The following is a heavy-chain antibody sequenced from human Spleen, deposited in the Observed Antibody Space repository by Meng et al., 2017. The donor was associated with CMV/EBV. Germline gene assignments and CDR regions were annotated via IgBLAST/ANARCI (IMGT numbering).Heavy chain of an antibody. V-gene: IGHV1-69*10. CDR3: ARVSGSYSTFDY. J-gene: IGHJ4*02. D-gene: IGHD1-26*01. CDR2: IIPILGIA. CDR1: GYTFTGYY. Sequence: SVKVSCKASGYTFTGYYMHWVRQAPGQGLEWMGGIIPILGIANYAQKFQGRVTITADKSTSTAYMELSSLRSEDTAVYYCARVSGSYSTFDYWGQGTLVTVSS.